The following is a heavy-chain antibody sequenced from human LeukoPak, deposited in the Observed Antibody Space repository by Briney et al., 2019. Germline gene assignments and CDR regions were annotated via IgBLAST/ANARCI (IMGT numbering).Heavy chain of an antibody. CDR3: ARDWDAMNNCFDP. D-gene: IGHD1-26*01. CDR1: GGTFSSYA. V-gene: IGHV1-69*04. J-gene: IGHJ5*02. CDR2: IIPILGIA. Sequence: ASVKVSCKASGGTFSSYAISWVRQAPGQGLEWMGRIIPILGIANYAQKFQGRVTITADKSTSTAYMELSSLRSEDTAVYYCARDWDAMNNCFDPWGQGTPVTVSS.